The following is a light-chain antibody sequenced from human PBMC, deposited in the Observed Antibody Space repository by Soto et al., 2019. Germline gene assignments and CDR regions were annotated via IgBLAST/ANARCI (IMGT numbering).Light chain of an antibody. J-gene: IGLJ1*01. CDR2: EGS. V-gene: IGLV2-23*03. CDR3: CSYAGSSTFVYV. Sequence: QSVLTQPASVSGSPGQSITISCTGTSSDVGSYNLVSLYQQHPGKAPKLMIYEGSKRPSGVSNRFSGSKSGNTASLTISGLQAEDEADYYCCSYAGSSTFVYVFGTGTKVTVL. CDR1: SSDVGSYNL.